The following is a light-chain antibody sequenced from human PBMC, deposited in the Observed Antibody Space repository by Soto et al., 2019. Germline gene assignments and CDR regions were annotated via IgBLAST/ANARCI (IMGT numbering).Light chain of an antibody. Sequence: DIQMTQSPSSLSASVGDRVTITCRASQGISNYLAWYQQKPGKVPKLLIYAASTLQSGVPSRFRGSGSGTDFTLPISSLQPEDVATYYCQKYNSALGTFGQGTKLEIK. J-gene: IGKJ2*01. CDR3: QKYNSALGT. V-gene: IGKV1-27*01. CDR2: AAS. CDR1: QGISNY.